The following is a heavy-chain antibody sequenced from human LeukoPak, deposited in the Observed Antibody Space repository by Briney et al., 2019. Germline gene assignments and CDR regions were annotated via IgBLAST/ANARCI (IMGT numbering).Heavy chain of an antibody. J-gene: IGHJ4*02. Sequence: GGSLRLSCAASGFTFSSYSLNWVRQAPGKGLEWVSHISSGSSAIFYADSVRGRFTISRDNAKNSLYMQMNSLRAEDTAVYYCASPVGAPDYWGQGTLVTVSS. CDR3: ASPVGAPDY. D-gene: IGHD1-26*01. CDR2: ISSGSSAI. V-gene: IGHV3-48*01. CDR1: GFTFSSYS.